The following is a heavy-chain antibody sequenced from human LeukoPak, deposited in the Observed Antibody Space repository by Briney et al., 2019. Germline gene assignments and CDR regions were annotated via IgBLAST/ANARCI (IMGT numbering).Heavy chain of an antibody. CDR1: GVSFSAYY. D-gene: IGHD5-24*01. V-gene: IGHV4-34*01. Sequence: SETLSLTCAVYGVSFSAYYWSWIRQPPGKGLEWIGEINHSGRTNYSPSLKSRLTISVDTSKNQFSLKLSSVTAADTAVYYCARGYLDGRDDYYYYMDVWGKGTTVTVSS. CDR2: INHSGRT. CDR3: ARGYLDGRDDYYYYMDV. J-gene: IGHJ6*03.